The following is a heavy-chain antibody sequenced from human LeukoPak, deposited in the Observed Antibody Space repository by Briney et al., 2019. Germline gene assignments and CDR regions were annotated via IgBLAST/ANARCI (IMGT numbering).Heavy chain of an antibody. CDR1: GFTFSSYA. J-gene: IGHJ4*02. CDR2: ISYDGSNK. D-gene: IGHD5-24*01. V-gene: IGHV3-30-3*01. Sequence: GGSLRLSCAASGFTFSSYAMHWVRQAPGKGLEWVAVISYDGSNKYYADSVKGRFTISRDNSKNTLYLQMNSLRAEDTAVYYCATRDGSPGYWGQGTLVSVSS. CDR3: ATRDGSPGY.